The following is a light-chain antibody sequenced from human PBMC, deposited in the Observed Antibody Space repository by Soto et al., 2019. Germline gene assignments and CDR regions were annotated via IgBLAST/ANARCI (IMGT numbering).Light chain of an antibody. J-gene: IGLJ3*02. V-gene: IGLV2-23*01. CDR2: EGS. CDR1: SSDVGSYNL. CDR3: CSYAGSSPGV. Sequence: QSALTQPASVSGSPGQSITISCTGTSSDVGSYNLVSWYQQHPGKAPKLMIYEGSKRPSGVSNRFSGSKSGNTASLTISGLQAEDEADHYCCSYAGSSPGVFGGGTKLTVL.